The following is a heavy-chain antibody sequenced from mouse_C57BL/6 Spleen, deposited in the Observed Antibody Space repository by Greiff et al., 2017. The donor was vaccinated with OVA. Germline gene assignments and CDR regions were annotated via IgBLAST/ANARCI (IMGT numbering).Heavy chain of an antibody. J-gene: IGHJ3*01. CDR1: GFSFNTYA. Sequence: EVHLVESGGGLVQPKGSLKLSCAASGFSFNTYAMNWVRQAPGKGLEWVARIRSKSNNYATYYADAVKDRFTISRDDSESMLYLQMNNLKTEDTAMYYCVRQGYDDWFAYWGQGTLVTVSA. CDR3: VRQGYDDWFAY. V-gene: IGHV10-1*01. CDR2: IRSKSNNYAT. D-gene: IGHD2-2*01.